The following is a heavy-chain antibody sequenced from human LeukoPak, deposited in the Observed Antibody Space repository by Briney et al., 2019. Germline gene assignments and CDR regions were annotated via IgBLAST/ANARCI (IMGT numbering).Heavy chain of an antibody. D-gene: IGHD3-16*01. CDR2: IYYSGTS. CDR3: ARVFGGGRGGWFDP. CDR1: GGSITACY. J-gene: IGHJ5*02. V-gene: IGHV4-59*01. Sequence: ASETLSLTRTVSGGSITACYCTSTRPPPGNGLEWMGYIYYSGTSNYNPSLKSLATISIHTSKNQFSLNLSSVTAAGTAVYYCARVFGGGRGGWFDPWGQGTLVAVSS.